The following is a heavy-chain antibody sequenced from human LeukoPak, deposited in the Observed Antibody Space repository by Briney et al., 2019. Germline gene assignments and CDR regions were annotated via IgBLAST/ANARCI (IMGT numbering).Heavy chain of an antibody. D-gene: IGHD2-8*01. CDR2: MNPNSGNT. Sequence: GASVKVSCKASGYTFTGYYMHWVRQAPGQGLEWMGWMNPNSGNTGYAQKFQGRVTITRNTSISTAYMELSSLRSEDTAVYYCARSPTGGGTNRNRNRTYYFDYWGQGTLVTVSS. CDR1: GYTFTGYY. CDR3: ARSPTGGGTNRNRNRTYYFDY. V-gene: IGHV1-8*03. J-gene: IGHJ4*02.